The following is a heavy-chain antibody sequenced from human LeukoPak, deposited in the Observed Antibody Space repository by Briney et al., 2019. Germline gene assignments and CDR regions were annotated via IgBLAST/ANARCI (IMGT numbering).Heavy chain of an antibody. D-gene: IGHD3-22*01. CDR2: ISGDGGRT. Sequence: GGSLRLSCAASGFTFDDYATHWVRQTPGKGLEWLSVISGDGGRTYYAASVEGRFTISRDNSDNSLSLQMNSLTTEDTAFYYCANGLHHYYDSSGFDYWGQGTLVTVSS. CDR1: GFTFDDYA. J-gene: IGHJ4*02. CDR3: ANGLHHYYDSSGFDY. V-gene: IGHV3-43*02.